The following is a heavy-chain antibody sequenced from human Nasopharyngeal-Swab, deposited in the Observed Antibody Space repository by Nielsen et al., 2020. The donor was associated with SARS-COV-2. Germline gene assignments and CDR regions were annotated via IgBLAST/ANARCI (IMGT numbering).Heavy chain of an antibody. J-gene: IGHJ6*02. Sequence: ASVKVSCKASGYTFTSYGISWVRQAPGQGLEWMGWISAYNGNTNYAQKLQGRVTMTTDTSTSTAYMELRSLRSGDTAVYYCARDRALVEADYYYYGMDVWGQGTTVTVSS. CDR2: ISAYNGNT. CDR3: ARDRALVEADYYYYGMDV. CDR1: GYTFTSYG. V-gene: IGHV1-18*01. D-gene: IGHD3-10*01.